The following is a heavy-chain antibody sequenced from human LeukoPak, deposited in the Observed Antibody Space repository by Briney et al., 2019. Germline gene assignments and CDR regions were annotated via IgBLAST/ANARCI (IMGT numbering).Heavy chain of an antibody. CDR3: ARGRGVVVPAAPTGDPFDI. CDR2: INTSGGST. V-gene: IGHV1-46*01. Sequence: GASVKVSCKASGYTFTSYYMHWVRQAPGQGLEWMGIINTSGGSTSYAQKFQGRVTMTRDTSTSTVYMELSSLTSEDTAVYYCARGRGVVVPAAPTGDPFDIWGQGTMVTVSS. D-gene: IGHD2-2*01. CDR1: GYTFTSYY. J-gene: IGHJ3*02.